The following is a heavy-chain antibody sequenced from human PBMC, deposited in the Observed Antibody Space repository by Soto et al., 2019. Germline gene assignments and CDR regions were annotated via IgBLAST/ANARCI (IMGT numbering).Heavy chain of an antibody. Sequence: SETLSLTCTVSGGSISSYYWSWIRQPPGKGLEWIGYIYYSGSTNYNPSLKSRVTISVDTSKNQFSLKLSSVTAADTAVYYCARVGGDSGSTYYYYYMDVWGNGTTVTVSS. D-gene: IGHD3-10*01. CDR3: ARVGGDSGSTYYYYYMDV. J-gene: IGHJ6*03. CDR1: GGSISSYY. V-gene: IGHV4-59*01. CDR2: IYYSGST.